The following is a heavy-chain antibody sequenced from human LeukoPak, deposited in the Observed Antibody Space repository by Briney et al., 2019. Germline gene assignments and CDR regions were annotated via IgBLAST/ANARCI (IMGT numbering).Heavy chain of an antibody. CDR1: GGSISSGGYY. CDR2: IYYSGST. J-gene: IGHJ4*02. D-gene: IGHD5-12*01. Sequence: SETLSLTCTVSGGSISSGGYYWSWIRQHPGKGLEWIGYIYYSGSTYYNPSLKSRVTISVDTSKNQFSLRLSSVTAADTAVYYCARPVGSTLVAHYFDFWGQGTLVTVSS. CDR3: ARPVGSTLVAHYFDF. V-gene: IGHV4-31*03.